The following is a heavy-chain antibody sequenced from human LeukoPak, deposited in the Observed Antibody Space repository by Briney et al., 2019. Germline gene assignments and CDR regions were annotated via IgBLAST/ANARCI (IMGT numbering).Heavy chain of an antibody. CDR3: ARTTGGPASTWAFDI. Sequence: GGSLRLSCAASGFTFSTYWMHWVRQAPGKGLAWVSRISGDGSATTYADSMKGRFTVSRDNAKNTLYLQLSSLRAEDTAIYYCARTTGGPASTWAFDIWGQGTMVTVS. D-gene: IGHD6-13*01. CDR2: ISGDGSAT. CDR1: GFTFSTYW. V-gene: IGHV3-74*01. J-gene: IGHJ3*02.